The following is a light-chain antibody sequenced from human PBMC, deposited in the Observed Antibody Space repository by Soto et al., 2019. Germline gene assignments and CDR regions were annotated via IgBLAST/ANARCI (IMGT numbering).Light chain of an antibody. CDR1: QSVSSN. CDR3: QQYNVWPLT. J-gene: IGKJ4*01. Sequence: EIVMTQSPATLSVSAGERATLSCRASQSVSSNLAWYQQKPGQAPSLLIYDISARATGIPTRFSGSGSGTEFTLTISSLQSEDFAIYYCQQYNVWPLTFGGGTKVEIK. CDR2: DIS. V-gene: IGKV3D-15*01.